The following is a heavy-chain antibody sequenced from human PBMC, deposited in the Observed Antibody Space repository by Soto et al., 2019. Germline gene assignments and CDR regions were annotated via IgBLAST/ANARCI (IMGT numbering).Heavy chain of an antibody. CDR2: IYSGGIT. Sequence: GGSLRLSCAASGFTVSSNYMSWVRQAPGRGLEWVSVIYSGGITFYADSVKGRFTISRDNSKNTLYLQMNNLRGEDTAVYYCVRDFGSSSEGGMDVWGQGTTVTVSS. J-gene: IGHJ6*02. D-gene: IGHD6-6*01. CDR1: GFTVSSNY. CDR3: VRDFGSSSEGGMDV. V-gene: IGHV3-53*01.